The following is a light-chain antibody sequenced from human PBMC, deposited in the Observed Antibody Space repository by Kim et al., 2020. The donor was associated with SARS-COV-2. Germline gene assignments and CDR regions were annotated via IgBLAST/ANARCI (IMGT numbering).Light chain of an antibody. J-gene: IGKJ1*01. Sequence: DIQMTQSPSTLSASIGDRVTITCRASRNIATWVAWYQQKPGEAPRLLIYKASNLKSGVPSRFSGSGSGTEFTLTTDSLQADDLATYYRQQYKSYPWTFGKGNKLEI. CDR1: RNIATW. CDR3: QQYKSYPWT. CDR2: KAS. V-gene: IGKV1-5*03.